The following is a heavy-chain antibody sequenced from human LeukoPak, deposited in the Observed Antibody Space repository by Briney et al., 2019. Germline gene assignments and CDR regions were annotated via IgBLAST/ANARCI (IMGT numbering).Heavy chain of an antibody. CDR3: ARVRFGGANPCDY. V-gene: IGHV4-31*03. J-gene: IGHJ4*02. CDR1: GDSIDSGGYY. Sequence: SQTLSLTCTVSGDSIDSGGYYWSWIRQHPGKDLEWIGHMYHSGNAYYNPSLESRVTISMDTSKNQFSLKLTSVTAADTAMYFCARVRFGGANPCDYWGQGTLVTVSS. D-gene: IGHD3-10*01. CDR2: MYHSGNA.